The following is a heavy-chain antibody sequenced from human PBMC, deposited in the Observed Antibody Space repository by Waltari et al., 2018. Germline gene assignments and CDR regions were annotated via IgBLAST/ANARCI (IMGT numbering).Heavy chain of an antibody. J-gene: IGHJ4*02. D-gene: IGHD3-10*01. CDR1: GYSYSCGYG. Sequence: QVQLQESGPGLVKPSETLSLTCAAPGYSYSCGYGWGWIRQPPGKGLEWIGQIYGGSGSTYYNPSLKSRVTVSKDTSKNQFSLKLSSVTAADTAVYYCARVPGGPDYWGQGVLVTVSS. V-gene: IGHV4-38-2*01. CDR3: ARVPGGPDY. CDR2: IYGGSGST.